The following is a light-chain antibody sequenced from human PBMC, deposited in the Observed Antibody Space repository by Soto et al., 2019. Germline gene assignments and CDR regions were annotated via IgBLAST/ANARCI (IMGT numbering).Light chain of an antibody. Sequence: DIQMTQSPSSLSASVGDRVTITCQASQDISNYLNWYQQKPGKAPKLLIYDASNLETGVPSRFSGSGSGTDVPFTISSLQPEDIATYYCQQYDSVPLTFGGGTKVEIK. CDR1: QDISNY. V-gene: IGKV1-33*01. CDR2: DAS. J-gene: IGKJ4*01. CDR3: QQYDSVPLT.